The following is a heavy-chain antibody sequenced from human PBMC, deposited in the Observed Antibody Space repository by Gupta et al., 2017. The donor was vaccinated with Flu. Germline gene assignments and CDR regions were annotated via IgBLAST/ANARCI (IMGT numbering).Heavy chain of an antibody. J-gene: IGHJ6*03. CDR2: IVSHRRHK. CDR3: AKDGPWTASCPYYYYYMDV. Sequence: ELECFAYIVSHRRHKSYSQSVRRRFTISRDNSKNTLSLELYSLRVEDTAVYYCAKDGPWTASCPYYYYYMDVWGKGTMVTVSS. V-gene: IGHV3-30*02. D-gene: IGHD2-2*01.